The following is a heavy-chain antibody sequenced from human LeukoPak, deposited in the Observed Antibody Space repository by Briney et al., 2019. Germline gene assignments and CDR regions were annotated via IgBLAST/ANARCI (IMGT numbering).Heavy chain of an antibody. CDR2: IYTSGST. Sequence: KPSETLSLTCAVYGGSFSGYYWSWIRQPPGKGLEWIGRIYTSGSTNYNPSLKSRVTISVDTSKNQFSLKLSSVTAADTAVYYCARDRAYGDYDGSTYYYYYYMDVWGKGTTVTVSS. CDR1: GGSFSGYY. V-gene: IGHV4-4*09. J-gene: IGHJ6*03. D-gene: IGHD4-17*01. CDR3: ARDRAYGDYDGSTYYYYYYMDV.